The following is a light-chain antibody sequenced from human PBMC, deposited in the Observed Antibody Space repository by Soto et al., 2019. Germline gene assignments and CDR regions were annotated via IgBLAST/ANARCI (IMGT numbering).Light chain of an antibody. V-gene: IGKV3-11*01. CDR2: DAS. CDR3: QQRSNWRVT. Sequence: EIVLTQSPATLSLSPGERDTLSCRASQSVSSYLAWYQQKPGQAPRLLIYDASNRATGIPARFSGSGSGTDFTLTISSLEPEDFAVYYCQQRSNWRVTFGGGTKVDIK. CDR1: QSVSSY. J-gene: IGKJ4*01.